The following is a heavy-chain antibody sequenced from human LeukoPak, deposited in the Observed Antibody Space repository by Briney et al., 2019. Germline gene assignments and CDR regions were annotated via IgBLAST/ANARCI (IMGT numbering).Heavy chain of an antibody. Sequence: GASVKVSCKASGYTFTDYYMHWVQQAPGKGLEWMGWINPNSGGTNYAQKFQGRVTMTRDTSISTAYMELSRLRSDDTAVYYCAWLGYCSSTSCFDYWGQGTLVTVSS. V-gene: IGHV1-2*02. J-gene: IGHJ4*02. D-gene: IGHD2-2*03. CDR3: AWLGYCSSTSCFDY. CDR1: GYTFTDYY. CDR2: INPNSGGT.